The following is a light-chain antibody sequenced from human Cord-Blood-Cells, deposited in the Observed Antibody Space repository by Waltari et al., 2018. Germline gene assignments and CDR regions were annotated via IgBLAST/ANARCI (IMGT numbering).Light chain of an antibody. CDR3: QQYNSWPPRT. CDR2: GAS. V-gene: IGKV3-15*01. J-gene: IGKJ4*01. CDR1: QSVSSN. Sequence: EILMTQSPATLSVSPGERATLSCRTSQSVSSNLAWYKQKPGQAPRLLIYGASTRATGIPARFSGSGSGTEFTLTIRSLQSEDFAVYYCQQYNSWPPRTFGGGTKVEIQ.